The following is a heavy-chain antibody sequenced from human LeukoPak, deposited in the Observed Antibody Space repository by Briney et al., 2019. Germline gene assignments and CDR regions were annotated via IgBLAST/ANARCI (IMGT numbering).Heavy chain of an antibody. Sequence: GGSLRLSCAAFGFTFSSYWMHWVRQAPGKGLVWVSRINSDGSSTSYADSVKGRFTISRDNAKNTLYLQMNSLRAEDTAVYYCAGFWGYYYGMDVWGQGTTVTVSS. V-gene: IGHV3-74*01. CDR1: GFTFSSYW. CDR2: INSDGSST. CDR3: AGFWGYYYGMDV. J-gene: IGHJ6*02. D-gene: IGHD3-16*01.